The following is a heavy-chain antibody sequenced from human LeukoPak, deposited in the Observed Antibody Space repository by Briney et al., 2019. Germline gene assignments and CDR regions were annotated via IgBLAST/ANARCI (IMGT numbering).Heavy chain of an antibody. CDR1: GGSISSSSYY. CDR3: ARDRIVVVPAATQNWFDP. J-gene: IGHJ5*02. V-gene: IGHV4-39*07. Sequence: PSETLSLTCTVSGGSISSSSYYWGWIRQPPGKGLEWIGSIYYSGSTYYNPSLKSRVTISVDTSKNQFSLKLSSVTAADTAVYYCARDRIVVVPAATQNWFDPWGQGTLVTVSS. D-gene: IGHD2-2*01. CDR2: IYYSGST.